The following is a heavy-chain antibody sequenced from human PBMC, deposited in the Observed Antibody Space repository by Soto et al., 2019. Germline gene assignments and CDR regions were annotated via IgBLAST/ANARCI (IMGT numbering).Heavy chain of an antibody. CDR3: ARGVAVAGTYYYYGMDV. V-gene: IGHV6-1*01. CDR1: GDSVSSNSAA. CDR2: TYYRSKWYN. J-gene: IGHJ6*02. D-gene: IGHD6-19*01. Sequence: QTLSLTCAISGDSVSSNSAAWNWIRQCPSRGLEWLGRTYYRSKWYNDYAVSVKSRITINPDTSKNQFSLQLNSVTPEDTAVYYCARGVAVAGTYYYYGMDVWGQGTTVTVSS.